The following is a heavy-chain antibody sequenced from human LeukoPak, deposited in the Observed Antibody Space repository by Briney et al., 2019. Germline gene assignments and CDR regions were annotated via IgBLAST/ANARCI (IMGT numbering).Heavy chain of an antibody. CDR1: GGSINSYH. Sequence: PSETLSLTCTVSGGSINSYHWSWIRQPPGKGLEWIGYIYYSGSTNYNPSLKSRVTLSVDTSMNQFSLKMNSVTAADTAVYYCARGAGWYQFWGQGTLVTVSS. J-gene: IGHJ4*02. CDR2: IYYSGST. V-gene: IGHV4-59*01. D-gene: IGHD6-19*01. CDR3: ARGAGWYQF.